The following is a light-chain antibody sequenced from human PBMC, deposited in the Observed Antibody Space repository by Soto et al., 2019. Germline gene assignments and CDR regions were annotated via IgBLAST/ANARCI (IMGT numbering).Light chain of an antibody. CDR3: QQSESTPYT. CDR2: SAI. Sequence: DIPMTQSPSSLSASVGDRVSITCRASQRIAFYLNWYQHKLGKAPRLLIHSAITLESGVSSRFTGSGSETDFNLTISSLQPEDFATYYCQQSESTPYTFGQGTTLEIK. J-gene: IGKJ2*01. V-gene: IGKV1-39*01. CDR1: QRIAFY.